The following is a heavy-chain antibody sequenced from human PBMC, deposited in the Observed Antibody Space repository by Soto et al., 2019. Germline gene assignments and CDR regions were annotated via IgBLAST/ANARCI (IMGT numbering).Heavy chain of an antibody. Sequence: VQLLESGGGLIQPGGSLRLSCAASEFDFSNYAMAWVRQAPGKGLEWVSHITASGATTYYADSVKGRFTISRDKSKNTRYFEMSALRVEDTAIFFCAKDRDSGSGSCSGSWGQGPLVTGSS. V-gene: IGHV3-23*01. CDR2: ITASGATT. CDR3: AKDRDSGSGSCSGS. J-gene: IGHJ5*02. CDR1: EFDFSNYA. D-gene: IGHD1-26*01.